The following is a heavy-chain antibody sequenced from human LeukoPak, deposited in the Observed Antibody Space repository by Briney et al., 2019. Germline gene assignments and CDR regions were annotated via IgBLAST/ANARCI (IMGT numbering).Heavy chain of an antibody. J-gene: IGHJ4*02. Sequence: SQTLSLTCTVSGGSISSGDYYWSWIRQPPGKGLEWIGYIYYSGSTYYNPSLKSRVTISVDTSKNQFSLKLSSVTAADTAVYYCARIKLTYHYDSSGTYYFDYWGQGTLVTVSS. CDR1: GGSISSGDYY. CDR2: IYYSGST. D-gene: IGHD3-22*01. V-gene: IGHV4-30-4*01. CDR3: ARIKLTYHYDSSGTYYFDY.